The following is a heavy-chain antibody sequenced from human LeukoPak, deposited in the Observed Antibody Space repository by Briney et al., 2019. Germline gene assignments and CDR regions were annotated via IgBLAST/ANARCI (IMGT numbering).Heavy chain of an antibody. CDR1: GYSFTNYY. Sequence: ASVKVSCKASGYSFTNYYMHWVRQAPGQGLEWMGMISPGGGSTMYAQKFQGRVSMTRDMSTSTFYMELSSLRSEDTAIYYCATDMGSGSQVWLDPWGQGTLVTVSS. V-gene: IGHV1-46*01. CDR3: ATDMGSGSQVWLDP. CDR2: ISPGGGST. J-gene: IGHJ5*02. D-gene: IGHD3-10*01.